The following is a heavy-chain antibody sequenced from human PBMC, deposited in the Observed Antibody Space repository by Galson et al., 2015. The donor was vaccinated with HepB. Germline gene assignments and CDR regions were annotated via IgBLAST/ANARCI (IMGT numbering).Heavy chain of an antibody. CDR1: GFTFSSYG. J-gene: IGHJ3*02. CDR2: IWYDGSNK. Sequence: SLRLSCAASGFTFSSYGMHWVRQAPGKGLEWVAVIWYDGSNKYYGDSVKGRFTISRDISKNALYLQMNSLRAEDTAVYYCARDKVYSGTYFNLDIWGQGTMVTVSS. V-gene: IGHV3-33*01. D-gene: IGHD1-26*01. CDR3: ARDKVYSGTYFNLDI.